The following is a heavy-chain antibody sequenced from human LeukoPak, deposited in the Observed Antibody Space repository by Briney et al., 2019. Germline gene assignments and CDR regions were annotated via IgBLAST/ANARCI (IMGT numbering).Heavy chain of an antibody. J-gene: IGHJ4*02. D-gene: IGHD4-4*01. V-gene: IGHV3-23*01. Sequence: PGGSLRLSCSASGITFSSYAMSWVRQAPGKGLEWVSSISSTGGSTYYADSVKGRFTISRDISNNELFLQMDNLRAEDTAIYYCAKERGRQRREQYFDSWGQGALVTVSS. CDR2: ISSTGGST. CDR1: GITFSSYA. CDR3: AKERGRQRREQYFDS.